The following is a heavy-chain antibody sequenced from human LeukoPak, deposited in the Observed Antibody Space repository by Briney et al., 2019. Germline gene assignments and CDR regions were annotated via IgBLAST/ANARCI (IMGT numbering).Heavy chain of an antibody. CDR1: GFTFNTYS. CDR3: ARNGASSGRPYHLDY. D-gene: IGHD6-19*01. J-gene: IGHJ4*02. V-gene: IGHV3-21*06. CDR2: IDSSGGYM. Sequence: GGSLRLSCEASGFTFNTYSMNWARQAPGKGLEWVSSIDSSGGYMFYADSVKGRFIISRDNAKDSLYLQMNGLRAEDTAVYFCARNGASSGRPYHLDYWGQGTLVTVSS.